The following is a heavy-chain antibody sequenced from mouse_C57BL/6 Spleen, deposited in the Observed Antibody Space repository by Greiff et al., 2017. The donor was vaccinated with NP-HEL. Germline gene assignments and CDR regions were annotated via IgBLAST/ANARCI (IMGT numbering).Heavy chain of an antibody. V-gene: IGHV5-4*01. CDR1: GFTFSSYA. J-gene: IGHJ1*03. D-gene: IGHD4-1*01. Sequence: EVKLVESGGGLVKPGGSLKLSCAASGFTFSSYAMSWVRQTPEKRLEWVATISDGGSYTYYPDNVKGRFTISRDNAKNNLYLQMSHLKSEDTAMYYCAREDTGTGYFDVWGTGSTGTVSS. CDR2: ISDGGSYT. CDR3: AREDTGTGYFDV.